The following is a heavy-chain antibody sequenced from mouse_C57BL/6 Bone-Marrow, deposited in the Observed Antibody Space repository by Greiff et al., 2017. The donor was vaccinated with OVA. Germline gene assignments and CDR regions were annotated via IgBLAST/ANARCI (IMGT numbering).Heavy chain of an antibody. J-gene: IGHJ4*01. CDR1: GYTFTSYW. Sequence: QVQLQQPGAELVKPGASVKLSCKASGYTFTSYWMHWVKQRPGQGLEWIGMIHPNSGSTNYNEKFKSKATLTVDKSSSTAYMQLSSLTSEDSAVYYCARRGYGYDPYAMDYWGQGTSGTVSS. V-gene: IGHV1-64*01. CDR3: ARRGYGYDPYAMDY. CDR2: IHPNSGST. D-gene: IGHD2-2*01.